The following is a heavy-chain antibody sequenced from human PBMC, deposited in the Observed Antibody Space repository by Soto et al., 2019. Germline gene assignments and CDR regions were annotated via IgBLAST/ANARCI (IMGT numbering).Heavy chain of an antibody. Sequence: QVQLQESGPGLVKPSETLSLTCIVYGGSISSYYWTWTRQPPGKGLEWIGCIYYGATTNYNPSLKSRVTISVDTTKNQFSLNLASVTAADTAVYYCARDDSQRPATYWGQGTLVTVSS. D-gene: IGHD1-26*01. V-gene: IGHV4-59*01. CDR2: IYYGATT. CDR1: GGSISSYY. J-gene: IGHJ4*02. CDR3: ARDDSQRPATY.